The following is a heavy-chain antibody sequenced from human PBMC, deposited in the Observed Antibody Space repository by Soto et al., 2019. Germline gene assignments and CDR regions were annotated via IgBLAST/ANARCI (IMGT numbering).Heavy chain of an antibody. V-gene: IGHV3-15*01. J-gene: IGHJ4*02. CDR1: GFTFSNAW. CDR3: STECATGRG. CDR2: IRSENHGGTK. D-gene: IGHD3-10*01. Sequence: EVQLVESGGGLVKPGGSLRLSCAASGFTFSNAWMNWARQAPGKGLEWVGRIRSENHGGTKDYAAHRKGSFTLSRDDAKDTLYPPMNSLQTEDTAVYYCSTECATGRGWGQGTPVTVSS.